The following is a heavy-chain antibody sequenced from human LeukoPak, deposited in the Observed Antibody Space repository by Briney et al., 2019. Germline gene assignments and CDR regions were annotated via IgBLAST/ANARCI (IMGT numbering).Heavy chain of an antibody. CDR2: INDSGTI. D-gene: IGHD1-7*01. CDR3: ARRWNYGRNYYIDV. Sequence: SETLSLTCAVYGGSFSSYYWSWIRQPPGKGLEWIGEINDSGTINYNPSLMSRVTISVDKSKNQFSLKLSSVTAADTAVYYCARRWNYGRNYYIDVWGKGATVSVSS. J-gene: IGHJ6*03. V-gene: IGHV4-34*01. CDR1: GGSFSSYY.